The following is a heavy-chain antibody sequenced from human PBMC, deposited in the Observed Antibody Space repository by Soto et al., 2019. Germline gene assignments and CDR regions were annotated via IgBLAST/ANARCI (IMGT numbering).Heavy chain of an antibody. CDR3: ARRGYGLYFDY. J-gene: IGHJ4*02. CDR1: GFTFSSYA. V-gene: IGHV3-64*01. CDR2: ISGNGDST. Sequence: EVQLVESGGGLVQPGGSLRLSCAASGFTFSSYAMHWVRQAPGKGLEYVSVISGNGDSTYYANSVKGRFTISRDNSKNTRYLQMGSLRAEDMAVYYCARRGYGLYFDYWGQGTLVTVSS. D-gene: IGHD3-10*01.